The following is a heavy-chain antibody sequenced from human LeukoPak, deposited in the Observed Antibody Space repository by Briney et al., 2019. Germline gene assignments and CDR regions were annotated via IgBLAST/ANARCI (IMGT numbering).Heavy chain of an antibody. CDR3: AKDAPPDYLYYDTLPGYFDY. CDR2: ISNSDDST. CDR1: GFHFSSYA. J-gene: IGHJ4*02. V-gene: IGHV3-23*01. D-gene: IGHD3-9*01. Sequence: GGSLRLSCAASGFHFSSYAMSWVRQTPGKGLEWVSTISNSDDSTYNADSVKGRYTISRDNSKNTLYLQMNSLRAEDTAVYYCAKDAPPDYLYYDTLPGYFDYWGQGTLVTVSS.